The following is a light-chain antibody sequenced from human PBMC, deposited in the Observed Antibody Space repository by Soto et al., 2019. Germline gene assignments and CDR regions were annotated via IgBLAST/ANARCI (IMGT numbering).Light chain of an antibody. V-gene: IGLV2-14*01. CDR3: RTYTTTGSSI. CDR1: TDDVGSTDS. CDR2: EVK. J-gene: IGLJ1*01. Sequence: QSALTQPASVSGSPGQSITITCSGTTDDVGSTDSVSWYQHHPGEAPRLVIYEVKNRPSGVPGRFSGSKSVNTASLSISGLQPEDEADYYCRTYTTTGSSIFGSGTNLTVL.